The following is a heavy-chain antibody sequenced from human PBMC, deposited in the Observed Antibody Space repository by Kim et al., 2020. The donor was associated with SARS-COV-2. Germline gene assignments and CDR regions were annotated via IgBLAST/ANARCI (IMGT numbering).Heavy chain of an antibody. CDR1: GFSVSSSY. Sequence: GGSLRLSCAASGFSVSSSYMTWVRQAPGKGLEWVAIIYSGDITYYADSVRGRFTISRDNSKNTLYLQMNNLRTEDTAVYYCASTYSGSYYGSVAGVDYWGQGTLVTVSP. CDR3: ASTYSGSYYGSVAGVDY. J-gene: IGHJ4*02. V-gene: IGHV3-53*01. D-gene: IGHD1-26*01. CDR2: IYSGDIT.